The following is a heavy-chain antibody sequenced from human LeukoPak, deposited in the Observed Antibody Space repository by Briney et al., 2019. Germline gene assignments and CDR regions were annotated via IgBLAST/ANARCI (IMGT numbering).Heavy chain of an antibody. V-gene: IGHV4-34*01. J-gene: IGHJ6*03. CDR1: GGSFSDYS. CDR3: ARVGYSYSINDWSRTGLGAYPTKYYYMDV. CDR2: INPSGGT. Sequence: SETLSLTCAVYGGSFSDYSWSWIRQPPGKGLEWIGEINPSGGTNHNPSLMSRVSMSVDTSKNQISLRVSSVTAADTAVYYCARVGYSYSINDWSRTGLGAYPTKYYYMDVWGKGTTVTVSS. D-gene: IGHD5-18*01.